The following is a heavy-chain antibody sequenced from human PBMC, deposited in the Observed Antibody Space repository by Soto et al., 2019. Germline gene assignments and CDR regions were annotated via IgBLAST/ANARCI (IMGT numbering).Heavy chain of an antibody. CDR2: MNPNSGNT. D-gene: IGHD5-18*01. CDR1: GYTFTSYD. V-gene: IGHV1-8*01. J-gene: IGHJ6*02. CDR3: ARTWIQLLIMDV. Sequence: GASVKVSCKASGYTFTSYDINWVRQATGQGLEWMGWMNPNSGNTGYAQKFQGRVTMTRNTSISTAYMELSSLRSEDTAVYYCARTWIQLLIMDVWGQGTTVTVSS.